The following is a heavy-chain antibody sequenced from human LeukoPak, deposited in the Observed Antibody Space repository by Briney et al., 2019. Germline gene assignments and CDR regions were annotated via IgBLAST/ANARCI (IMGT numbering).Heavy chain of an antibody. V-gene: IGHV3-21*01. D-gene: IGHD3-22*01. Sequence: GGSLRLSCAASGFTFSSYSMNWVRQAPGKGLEWVSSISSSSSYIYYADSVKGRFTISRDNAKNSLYLQMNSLRAEDTAVHYCARNTYYYYDSSGYYLFDYWGQGTLVTVSS. J-gene: IGHJ4*02. CDR1: GFTFSSYS. CDR2: ISSSSSYI. CDR3: ARNTYYYYDSSGYYLFDY.